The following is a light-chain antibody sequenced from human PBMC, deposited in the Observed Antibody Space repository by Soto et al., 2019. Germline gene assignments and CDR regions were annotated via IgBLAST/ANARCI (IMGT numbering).Light chain of an antibody. V-gene: IGLV2-14*01. CDR1: SSDVGGYDY. Sequence: QSVLTQPASVSGSPGQSITISCTGTSSDVGGYDYVSWYQQHPGKAPKLMIYDVSNRPSGVSNRFSGSKSGNTASLTISGPQAEDEADYYCSSYTNSSPYVFGTGTKV. CDR2: DVS. CDR3: SSYTNSSPYV. J-gene: IGLJ1*01.